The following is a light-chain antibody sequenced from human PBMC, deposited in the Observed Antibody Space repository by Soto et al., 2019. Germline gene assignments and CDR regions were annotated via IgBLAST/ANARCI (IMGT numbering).Light chain of an antibody. Sequence: SYELTQPPSVSVAPGKTARITCGGNNIGSKSVHWYQQKPGQAPVLVIYYDSDRPSGIPERFSGSNSGNTATLTISRLEAGDEADYYCQVWDSSSDPRVFGGGTKLTVL. CDR2: YDS. CDR3: QVWDSSSDPRV. V-gene: IGLV3-21*04. J-gene: IGLJ3*02. CDR1: NIGSKS.